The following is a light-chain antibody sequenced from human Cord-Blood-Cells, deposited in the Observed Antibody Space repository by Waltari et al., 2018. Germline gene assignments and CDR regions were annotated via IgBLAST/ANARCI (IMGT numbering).Light chain of an antibody. CDR1: QSFSSY. V-gene: IGKV3-11*01. CDR2: DAS. J-gene: IGKJ4*01. Sequence: IALTQSPATLPLSPGATATLSRRASQSFSSYLDWYQQKPGQAPKLLIYDASNMATGIPARFSGSGSGTDFTLTISSLEPEDFAVYYCQQRGNWSLTFGGGTKVEIK. CDR3: QQRGNWSLT.